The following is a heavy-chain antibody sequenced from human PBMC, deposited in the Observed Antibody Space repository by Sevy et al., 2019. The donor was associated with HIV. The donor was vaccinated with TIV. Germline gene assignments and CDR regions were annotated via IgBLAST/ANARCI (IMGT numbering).Heavy chain of an antibody. D-gene: IGHD2-2*01. V-gene: IGHV3-23*01. J-gene: IGHJ6*02. Sequence: GGSLRLSCAASGFTFSSYAMSWVRQAPGKGLEWVSAISGSGGSTYYAGSVKGRFTISRDNSKNTLSLQMNSLRAEDTAVYYCAKDKVGAGSSGYGMDVWGQGTTVTVSS. CDR1: GFTFSSYA. CDR3: AKDKVGAGSSGYGMDV. CDR2: ISGSGGST.